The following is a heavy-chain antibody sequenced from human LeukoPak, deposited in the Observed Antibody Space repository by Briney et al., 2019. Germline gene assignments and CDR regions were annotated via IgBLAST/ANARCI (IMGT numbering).Heavy chain of an antibody. J-gene: IGHJ4*02. Sequence: GGSLRLSCAASGFTFSAYGMHWVRQAPGKGLEWVAFIRYDRSNKYYADSMKGRFTISRDNSKNTLYLQMNSLRAEDTAVYYCAKVIQLWLRTSAIDYWGQGTLVTVSS. D-gene: IGHD5-18*01. CDR2: IRYDRSNK. V-gene: IGHV3-30*02. CDR1: GFTFSAYG. CDR3: AKVIQLWLRTSAIDY.